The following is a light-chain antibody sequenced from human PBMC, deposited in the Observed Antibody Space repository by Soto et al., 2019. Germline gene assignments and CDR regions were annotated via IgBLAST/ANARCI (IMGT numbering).Light chain of an antibody. CDR1: QTIDSW. CDR3: QQYYTNLST. J-gene: IGKJ5*01. V-gene: IGKV1-5*01. CDR2: DAS. Sequence: EIQVTKSASILSASVGDSVTITCRASQTIDSWVAWYQQKPGKAPKLLIYDASSLESGVPSRFSGGGSGTEVTLTIISLQPDDCATYYYQQYYTNLSTFGQGTRLEIK.